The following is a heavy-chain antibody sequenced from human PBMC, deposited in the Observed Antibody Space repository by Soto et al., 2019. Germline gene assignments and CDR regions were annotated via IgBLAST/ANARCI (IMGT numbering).Heavy chain of an antibody. Sequence: ASVKVSCKASGYTFTIYGINWVRQAPGQGLEWMGWISPDNGNTNYAQKLQGRVTVTTDTSTSTAYMELRSLRSDDTAVYYCAIVLVPYHLMSRGFRGPGTQVTRSS. CDR3: AIVLVPYHLMSRGF. CDR2: ISPDNGNT. V-gene: IGHV1-18*01. D-gene: IGHD2-15*01. J-gene: IGHJ4*02. CDR1: GYTFTIYG.